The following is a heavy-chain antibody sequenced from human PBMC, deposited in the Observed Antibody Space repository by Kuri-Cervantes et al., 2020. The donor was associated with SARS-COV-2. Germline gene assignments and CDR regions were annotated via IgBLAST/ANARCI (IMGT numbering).Heavy chain of an antibody. V-gene: IGHV3-13*04. J-gene: IGHJ6*02. CDR1: GFTFSSYD. CDR2: IGTAGDT. CDR3: ARAPTVTTSYYGMDV. Sequence: GESLKISCAASGFTFSSYDTHWVRQATGKGLEWVSAIGTAGDTYYPGSVKGRFTISRENAKNSLYLQMNSLRAGDTAVYYCARAPTVTTSYYGMDVWGQGTTVTVSS. D-gene: IGHD4-17*01.